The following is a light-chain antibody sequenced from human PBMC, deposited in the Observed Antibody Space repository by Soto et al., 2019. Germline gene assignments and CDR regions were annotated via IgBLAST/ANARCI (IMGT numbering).Light chain of an antibody. CDR1: QSISSW. Sequence: DIQMTTSPSTLSATAGDRVTITCRASQSISSWLAWYQHKPGKAPKLLIYDASNLDSGVPSRFSGSGSGTEFSLAISNLQPEDCATYYCQQYEKYWTFGQGTKVDIK. CDR3: QQYEKYWT. V-gene: IGKV1-5*01. CDR2: DAS. J-gene: IGKJ1*01.